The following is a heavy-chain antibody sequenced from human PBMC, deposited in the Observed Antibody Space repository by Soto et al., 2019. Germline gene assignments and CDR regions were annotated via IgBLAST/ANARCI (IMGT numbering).Heavy chain of an antibody. CDR3: AREGAAYCGGDCYRRIRRRGGMDV. CDR2: IIPIFGTA. J-gene: IGHJ6*02. V-gene: IGHV1-69*12. CDR1: GGTFSSYA. D-gene: IGHD2-21*02. Sequence: QVQLVQSGAEVKKPGSSVKVSCKASGGTFSSYAISWVRQAPGQGLEWMGGIIPIFGTANYAQKFQGRVTITADESSSTAYMELSSLRSEDTAVYYCAREGAAYCGGDCYRRIRRRGGMDVWGQGTTVTVSS.